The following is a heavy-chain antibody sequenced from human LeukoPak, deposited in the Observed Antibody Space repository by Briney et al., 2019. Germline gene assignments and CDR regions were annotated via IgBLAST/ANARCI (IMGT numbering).Heavy chain of an antibody. V-gene: IGHV4-39*07. CDR1: GGSISSSSYY. Sequence: SETLSLTCTVSGGSISSSSYYWGWIRQPPGKGLEWIGSIYYSGSTYYNPSLKSRVTISVDTSKNQFSLKLSSVTAADTAVYYCARDAHHTAIDYWGQGTLVTVSS. J-gene: IGHJ4*02. CDR2: IYYSGST. D-gene: IGHD5-18*01. CDR3: ARDAHHTAIDY.